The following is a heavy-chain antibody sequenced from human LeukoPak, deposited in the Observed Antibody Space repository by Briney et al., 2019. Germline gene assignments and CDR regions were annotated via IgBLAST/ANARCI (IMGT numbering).Heavy chain of an antibody. CDR1: GGSISSSSYY. Sequence: TSETLSLTCTVSGGSISSSSYYWGWIRQPPGKGLEWIGSIYYSGSTYYNPSLKSRVTISVDTSKNQFSLKLSSVTAADTAVYYCARDRPELSYYYMDVWGKGTTVTVSS. J-gene: IGHJ6*03. V-gene: IGHV4-39*07. D-gene: IGHD1-14*01. CDR2: IYYSGST. CDR3: ARDRPELSYYYMDV.